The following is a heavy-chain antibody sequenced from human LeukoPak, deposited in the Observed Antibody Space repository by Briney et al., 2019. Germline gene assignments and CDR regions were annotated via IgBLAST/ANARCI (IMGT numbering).Heavy chain of an antibody. CDR2: IDSDGSTT. Sequence: PGGSLRLSCAASGFPFSWYWMHWVRQAPGKGLVWVSRIDSDGSTTDYADSVKGRFTISSDNAKNTLYLQMNSLRAEDTAVYYCGRVRRTVIKNDAFDTWGQGTMVTVSS. CDR1: GFPFSWYW. D-gene: IGHD1-1*01. J-gene: IGHJ3*02. CDR3: GRVRRTVIKNDAFDT. V-gene: IGHV3-74*01.